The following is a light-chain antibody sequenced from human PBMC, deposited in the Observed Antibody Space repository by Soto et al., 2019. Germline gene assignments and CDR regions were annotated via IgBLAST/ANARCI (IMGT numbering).Light chain of an antibody. CDR1: SSDVGSYNL. CDR2: EGS. V-gene: IGLV2-23*01. Sequence: QSALTQPASVSGSPGQSITISCTGTSSDVGSYNLVSWYQQHPGQAPKLMIYEGSKRPSGVSNRFSGSKSGNTASLTISGLQAEDEADYYCCSYAGSSTPYVFGTGTKLT. J-gene: IGLJ1*01. CDR3: CSYAGSSTPYV.